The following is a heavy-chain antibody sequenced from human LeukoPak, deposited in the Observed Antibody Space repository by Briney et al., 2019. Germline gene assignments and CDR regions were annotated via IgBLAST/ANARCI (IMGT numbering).Heavy chain of an antibody. Sequence: VASVKVSCKASGGTFSCYAISWVRQAPGQGLEWMGGIIPIFGTTNYAQNFRGRITITTDESTSTAYMELSSLTSEDTAVYYCASVPDRGWLPFDYWGQGILVTASS. V-gene: IGHV1-69*05. D-gene: IGHD3-10*01. CDR1: GGTFSCYA. CDR2: IIPIFGTT. J-gene: IGHJ4*02. CDR3: ASVPDRGWLPFDY.